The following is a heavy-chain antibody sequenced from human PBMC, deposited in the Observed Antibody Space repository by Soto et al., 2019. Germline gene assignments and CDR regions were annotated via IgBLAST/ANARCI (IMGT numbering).Heavy chain of an antibody. D-gene: IGHD6-19*01. Sequence: QVQLVQSGAEVKKPGSSVKVSCTTSGGTLSIYAIRWVRQAPGQGLEWIGGIIPIFRTTNYAQKFRGRVTITADESTGTAYMELSSLRTEDTAMYYCAREWARTNGWPRTPNYGMDVWGQGTTVTVSS. CDR3: AREWARTNGWPRTPNYGMDV. V-gene: IGHV1-69*01. J-gene: IGHJ6*02. CDR2: IIPIFRTT. CDR1: GGTLSIYA.